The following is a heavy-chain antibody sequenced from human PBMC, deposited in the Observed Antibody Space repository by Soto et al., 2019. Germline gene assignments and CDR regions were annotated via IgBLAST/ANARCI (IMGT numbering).Heavy chain of an antibody. D-gene: IGHD5-12*01. CDR3: AKETRALRLPRRVYFDY. CDR2: ISYDGSNK. CDR1: GFTFSSYG. Sequence: QVQLVESGGGVVQPGRSLRLSCAASGFTFSSYGMHWVRQAPGKGLEWVAVISYDGSNKYYADSVKGRFTISRDNSKNTLYLQMNSLSAEDTAVYYCAKETRALRLPRRVYFDYWGQGTLVTVSS. J-gene: IGHJ4*02. V-gene: IGHV3-30*18.